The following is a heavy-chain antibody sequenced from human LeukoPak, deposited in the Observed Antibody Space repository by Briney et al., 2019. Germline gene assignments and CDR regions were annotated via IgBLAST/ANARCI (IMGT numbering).Heavy chain of an antibody. V-gene: IGHV3-21*01. CDR2: ISCSSSYI. D-gene: IGHD4-4*01. J-gene: IGHJ4*02. CDR3: ARRHDYSNYPDY. Sequence: PGGSLRLSCAASGFTFSSYSMNWVRQAPGKGLEWVSSISCSSSYIYYADSVKGRFTISRDNAKNSLYLQMNSLRAEDTAVYYCARRHDYSNYPDYWGQGTLVTVSS. CDR1: GFTFSSYS.